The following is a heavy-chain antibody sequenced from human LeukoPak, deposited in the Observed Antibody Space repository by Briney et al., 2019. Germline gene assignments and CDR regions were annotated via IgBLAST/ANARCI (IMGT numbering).Heavy chain of an antibody. D-gene: IGHD3-10*01. V-gene: IGHV3-21*01. J-gene: IGHJ5*02. Sequence: GGSLRLSCASSGFTFSSYSMNWVRQAPGKGLQWVSSISSSSSYIYYAYSVKGRFTISRDNAKNSLYLQINSLRAEDTAVYYCARRLGRGWFDPWGQGTLVTISS. CDR2: ISSSSSYI. CDR3: ARRLGRGWFDP. CDR1: GFTFSSYS.